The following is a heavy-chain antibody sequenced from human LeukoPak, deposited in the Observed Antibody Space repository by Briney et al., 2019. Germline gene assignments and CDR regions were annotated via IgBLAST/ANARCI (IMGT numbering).Heavy chain of an antibody. CDR2: IWYDGSNK. J-gene: IGHJ4*02. CDR1: GFTFSSYG. CDR3: ARGRFYYGSGTVRPHQNSRNGLDY. V-gene: IGHV3-33*01. Sequence: PGGSLRLSCAASGFTFSSYGMHWVRQAPGKGLEWVAVIWYDGSNKYYADSVKGRFTISRDNSKNTLYLQMNSLRAEDTAVYYCARGRFYYGSGTVRPHQNSRNGLDYWGQGTLVTVSS. D-gene: IGHD3-10*01.